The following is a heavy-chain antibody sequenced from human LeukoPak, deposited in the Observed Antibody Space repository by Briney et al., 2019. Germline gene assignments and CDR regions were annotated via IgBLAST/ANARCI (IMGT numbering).Heavy chain of an antibody. CDR2: ISYDGSNK. D-gene: IGHD6-6*01. CDR1: GFTFSSYA. CDR3: ARASIAARRAFDI. Sequence: GGSLRLSCAASGFTFSSYAMHWVRQAPGKGLEWVAVISYDGSNKYYADSVKGRFTISRDNAKNSLYLQMNSLRAEDTAVYYCARASIAARRAFDIWGQGTMVTVSS. J-gene: IGHJ3*02. V-gene: IGHV3-30-3*01.